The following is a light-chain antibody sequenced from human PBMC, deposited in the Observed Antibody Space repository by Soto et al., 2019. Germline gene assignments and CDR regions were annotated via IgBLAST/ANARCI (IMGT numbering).Light chain of an antibody. Sequence: DIQMTQSPSSLSASVGDRVTITCRTSQNIHSYLSWYQQTPGRAPKLLIFAASTLQSGVPSRFSGSGSETDFTLTISSLQPEDFTTYYCQQSYSTPWTFGQGTKVEIK. J-gene: IGKJ1*01. CDR2: AAS. CDR1: QNIHSY. CDR3: QQSYSTPWT. V-gene: IGKV1-39*01.